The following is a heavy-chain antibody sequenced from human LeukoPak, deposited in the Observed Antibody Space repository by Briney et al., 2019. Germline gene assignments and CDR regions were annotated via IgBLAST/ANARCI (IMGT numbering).Heavy chain of an antibody. D-gene: IGHD1-26*01. CDR1: GYTFTGYY. V-gene: IGHV1-2*02. Sequence: ASVKVSCKASGYTFTGYYMHWVRQAPGQGLEWMGWINPNSGGTNYAQKFQGRVTMTRDTSISTAYMELGRLRSDDTAVYYCARAEWDRAWFDPWGQGTLVTVSS. CDR2: INPNSGGT. J-gene: IGHJ5*02. CDR3: ARAEWDRAWFDP.